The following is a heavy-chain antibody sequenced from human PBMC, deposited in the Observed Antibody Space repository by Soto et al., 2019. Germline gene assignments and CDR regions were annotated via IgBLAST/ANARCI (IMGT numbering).Heavy chain of an antibody. CDR1: GFSLTSPGMC. J-gene: IGHJ6*02. Sequence: SGPTLVNPTETLTLTCTFSGFSLTSPGMCVSWIRQSPGKALEWLALIERDDDDKYYSTSLRTRLTISKDTRKNQVVLTMANMEPADTATYYCARSIRGPRRFNGMDVWGQGTTVTVSS. D-gene: IGHD1-20*01. CDR3: ARSIRGPRRFNGMDV. V-gene: IGHV2-70*13. CDR2: IERDDDDK.